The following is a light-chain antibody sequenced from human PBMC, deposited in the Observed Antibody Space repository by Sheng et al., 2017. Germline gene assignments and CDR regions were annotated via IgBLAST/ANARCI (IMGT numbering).Light chain of an antibody. CDR3: QVWDSGNDHWV. J-gene: IGLJ3*02. Sequence: SYELTQPPSVSVSPGQTASITCSGDKLGDKYACWYQQKPGQSPVLVIYQDSKRPSGIPERFSGSNSGNTATLTISGVEAGDEADYYCQVWDSGNDHWVFGGGTKLTVL. CDR2: QDS. CDR1: KLGDKY. V-gene: IGLV3-1*01.